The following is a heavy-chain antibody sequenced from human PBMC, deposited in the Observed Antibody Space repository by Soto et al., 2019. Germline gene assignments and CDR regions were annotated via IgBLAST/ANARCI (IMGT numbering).Heavy chain of an antibody. CDR1: GGSINSGGYY. CDR3: ARGFDSSGYHYENWFDP. CDR2: IYYSGST. D-gene: IGHD3-22*01. V-gene: IGHV4-31*11. Sequence: PSETLSLTCAVSGGSINSGGYYWSWIRQHPGKGLEWIGYIYYSGSTYYNPSLKSRVTISVDTSKNQFSLKLSSVTAADTAVYYCARGFDSSGYHYENWFDPWGQGTLVTVSS. J-gene: IGHJ5*02.